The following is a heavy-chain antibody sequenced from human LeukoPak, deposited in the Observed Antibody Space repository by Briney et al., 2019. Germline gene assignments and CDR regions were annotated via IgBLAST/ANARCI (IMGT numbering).Heavy chain of an antibody. CDR2: IATSGDT. D-gene: IGHD2-2*01. J-gene: IGHJ4*02. CDR1: GCTVSSYD. V-gene: IGHV3-13*04. Sequence: GGSLRISCAVSGCTVSSYDMHWVRQVTGKGLEWVSAIATSGDTYYACSVKGRFTISRENAKNSLYLQMNSLRAGDTAVYCCARGGRPAPFDYWGQGTLVTVSS. CDR3: ARGGRPAPFDY.